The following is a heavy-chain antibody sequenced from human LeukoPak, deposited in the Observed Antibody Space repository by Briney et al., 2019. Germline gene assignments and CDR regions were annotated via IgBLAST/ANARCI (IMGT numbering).Heavy chain of an antibody. CDR1: GFTFSSYA. Sequence: PGGSLRLSCAASGFTFSSYAMHWARQAPGKGLEWVAVISYDGSNKYYADSVKGRFTISRDNSKNTLYLQMNSLRAEDTAVYYCALSSTSCPFDYWGQGTLVTVSS. CDR3: ALSSTSCPFDY. V-gene: IGHV3-30-3*01. CDR2: ISYDGSNK. D-gene: IGHD2-2*01. J-gene: IGHJ4*02.